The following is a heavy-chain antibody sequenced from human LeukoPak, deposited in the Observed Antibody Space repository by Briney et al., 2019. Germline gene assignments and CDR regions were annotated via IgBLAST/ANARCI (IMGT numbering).Heavy chain of an antibody. D-gene: IGHD3-10*01. Sequence: PGGSLRLSCAASGFTLSDYYMSWIRQAPGKGLVWVSYISSSSSYTDYADSVKGRFTISRDNAKNSLYLQMNSLRAEDTAVYYCARDYYASGGNDYWGQGTLVTVSS. CDR2: ISSSSSYT. V-gene: IGHV3-11*05. CDR1: GFTLSDYY. J-gene: IGHJ4*02. CDR3: ARDYYASGGNDY.